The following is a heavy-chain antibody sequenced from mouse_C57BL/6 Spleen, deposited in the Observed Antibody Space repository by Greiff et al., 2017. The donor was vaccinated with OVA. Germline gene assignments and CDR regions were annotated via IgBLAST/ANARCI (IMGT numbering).Heavy chain of an antibody. J-gene: IGHJ3*01. V-gene: IGHV1-26*01. Sequence: EVQLHQSGPELVKPGASVKISCKASGYTFTDYYMNWVKQSHGKSLEWIGDINPNNGGTSYNQKFKGKATLTVDKSSSTAYMELRSLTSEDSAVYYCARGNSAWFAYWGQGTLVTVSA. D-gene: IGHD2-1*01. CDR2: INPNNGGT. CDR3: ARGNSAWFAY. CDR1: GYTFTDYY.